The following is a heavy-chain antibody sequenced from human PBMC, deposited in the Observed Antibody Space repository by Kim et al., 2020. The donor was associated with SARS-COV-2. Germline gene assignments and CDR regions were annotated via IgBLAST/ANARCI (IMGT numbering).Heavy chain of an antibody. CDR3: ARSAARPVSKSIAARPPGGL. J-gene: IGHJ4*02. V-gene: IGHV1-69*13. Sequence: SVKVSCKASGGTFSSYAISWVRQAPGQGLEWMGGIIPIFGTANYAQKFQGRVTITADESTSTAYMELSSLRSEDTAVYYCARSAARPVSKSIAARPPGGLWGQGTLVTVSS. CDR1: GGTFSSYA. CDR2: IIPIFGTA. D-gene: IGHD6-6*01.